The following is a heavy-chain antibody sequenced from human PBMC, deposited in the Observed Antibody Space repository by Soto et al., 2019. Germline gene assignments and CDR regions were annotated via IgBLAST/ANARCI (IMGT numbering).Heavy chain of an antibody. D-gene: IGHD7-27*01. CDR3: ASATNWGYCYYGMDV. Sequence: GGSLRLSCAASGFTFSSYEMNWVRQAPGKGLEWVSYISSSGSTIYYADSVKGRFTISRDNAKNSLYLQMNSLRAEDTAVYYCASATNWGYCYYGMDVWGQGTTVTVSS. V-gene: IGHV3-48*03. CDR2: ISSSGSTI. CDR1: GFTFSSYE. J-gene: IGHJ6*02.